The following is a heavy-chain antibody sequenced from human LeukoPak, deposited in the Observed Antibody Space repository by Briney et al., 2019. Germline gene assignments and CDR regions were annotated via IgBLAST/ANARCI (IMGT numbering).Heavy chain of an antibody. V-gene: IGHV1-2*02. J-gene: IGHJ3*02. CDR1: GYTFTGYY. CDR2: INPNSGGT. D-gene: IGHD2-2*01. CDR3: ARVRYCSSTSCRLDAFDI. Sequence: ASVKVSCKASGYTFTGYYMHWVRQAPGQGLEWMGWINPNSGGTNYAQKFQGRVTMTRDTSISTAYMEVSRLRSDDTAVYYCARVRYCSSTSCRLDAFDIWGQGTMVTVSS.